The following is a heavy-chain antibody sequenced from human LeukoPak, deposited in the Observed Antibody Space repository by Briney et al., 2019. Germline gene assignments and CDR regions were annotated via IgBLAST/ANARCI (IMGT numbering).Heavy chain of an antibody. V-gene: IGHV1-69*05. CDR2: IIPIFGTA. Sequence: SVKVSCKASGGTFSSYAISWVRQAPGQGLEWMGGIIPIFGTANYAQKFQGRVTMTRDTSTSTVYMELSSLRSEDTAVYYCARDGVLRFLEWLSAPVDYYGMDVWGQGTTVTVSS. CDR1: GGTFSSYA. J-gene: IGHJ6*02. CDR3: ARDGVLRFLEWLSAPVDYYGMDV. D-gene: IGHD3-3*01.